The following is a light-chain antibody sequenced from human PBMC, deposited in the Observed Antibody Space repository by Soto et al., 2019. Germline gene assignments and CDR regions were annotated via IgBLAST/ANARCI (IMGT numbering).Light chain of an antibody. CDR2: DAS. J-gene: IGKJ5*01. CDR1: QNINNY. V-gene: IGKV1-33*01. Sequence: DIQMTQSPSSLSASVGDIVTITCQASQNINNYLNWYKQKPGRAPKLLIYDASNLEAGVPSRFRGSGSGTDFTFTIRRLKPEDIATYYCQQYENIPTVGQGTRLEIK. CDR3: QQYENIPT.